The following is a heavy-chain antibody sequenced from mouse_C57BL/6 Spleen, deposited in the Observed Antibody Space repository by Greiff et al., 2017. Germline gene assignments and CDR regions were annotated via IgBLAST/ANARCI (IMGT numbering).Heavy chain of an antibody. CDR1: GYTFTDYY. CDR3: ARRGYYGSSYVGYFDY. CDR2: IYPGSGNT. J-gene: IGHJ2*01. V-gene: IGHV1-84*01. Sequence: QVQLQQSGPELVKPGASVKISCKASGYTFTDYYINWVKQRPGQGLEWIGWIYPGSGNTKYNEKFKGKATLTVDTASSTAYMQLSSLTSEDSAVYFCARRGYYGSSYVGYFDYWGQGTTLTVSS. D-gene: IGHD1-1*01.